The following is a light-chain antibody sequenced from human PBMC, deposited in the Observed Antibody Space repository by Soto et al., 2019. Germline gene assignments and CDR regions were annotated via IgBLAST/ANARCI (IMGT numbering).Light chain of an antibody. J-gene: IGKJ4*01. CDR3: QQRCDWPRT. CDR1: QSLSGQ. Sequence: EIVLTQSPATLSLSPGERATLSCRASQSLSGQLAWYQQKPGQAPRLLIYDASNRATGIPARFSGSGSATDFTLTISSLEPEDFAVYFCQQRCDWPRTFGGGTKVDIK. V-gene: IGKV3-11*01. CDR2: DAS.